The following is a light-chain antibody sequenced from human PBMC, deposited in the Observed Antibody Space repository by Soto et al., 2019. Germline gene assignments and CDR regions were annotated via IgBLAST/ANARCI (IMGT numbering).Light chain of an antibody. J-gene: IGKJ2*01. CDR2: GAS. V-gene: IGKV3-20*01. CDR3: QQYGRSPPFT. CDR1: QSVSSNY. Sequence: IVLTQSPGTLSLSPGERATLSCRASQSVSSNYIAWYQQKLGQAPRLLIYGASIRATGIPDRFSGSGSGTDFTLTISRLEAKDFAVYFCQQYGRSPPFTFGQGTKVESK.